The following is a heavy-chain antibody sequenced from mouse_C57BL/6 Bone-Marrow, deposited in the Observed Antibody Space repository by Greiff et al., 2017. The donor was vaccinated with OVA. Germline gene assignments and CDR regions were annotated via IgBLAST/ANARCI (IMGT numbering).Heavy chain of an antibody. V-gene: IGHV14-1*01. Sequence: VQLQQSGAELVRPGASVKLSCTASGFNIKDYYMHWVKQRPEQGLEWIGRIDPEDGDTEYAPKFQVKATMTADTSSNTAYLQLRSLTSEDTAVYYCTTHDGSSYGGGSYWGQGTTLTVSS. J-gene: IGHJ2*01. CDR2: IDPEDGDT. CDR3: TTHDGSSYGGGSY. CDR1: GFNIKDYY. D-gene: IGHD1-1*01.